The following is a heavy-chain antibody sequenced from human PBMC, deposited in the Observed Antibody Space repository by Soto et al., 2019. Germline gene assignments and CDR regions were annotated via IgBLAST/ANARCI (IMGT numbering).Heavy chain of an antibody. CDR1: GASISSGGYY. D-gene: IGHD6-13*01. CDR3: AIAPRPIAAAGTRFDY. V-gene: IGHV4-31*03. J-gene: IGHJ4*02. Sequence: QVPLQESGPGLVKPSQTLSLTCTVSGASISSGGYYWSWIRQHPRKGLQWIGYIYYSGSAYYNPSLKSRVTRSVGTSKNQFSLKLSSVTAADTAVYYCAIAPRPIAAAGTRFDYWGQGTLVTVSS. CDR2: IYYSGSA.